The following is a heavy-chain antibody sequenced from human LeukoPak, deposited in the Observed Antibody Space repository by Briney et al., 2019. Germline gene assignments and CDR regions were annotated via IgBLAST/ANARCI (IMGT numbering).Heavy chain of an antibody. J-gene: IGHJ4*02. CDR3: ARGSSGWLDY. CDR1: GGSISGYY. Sequence: SETLSLTRTVSGGSISGYYWSWIRQPPGKGLEWIGEINHSGSTNYNPSLKSRVTISVDTSKNQFSLKLSSVTAADTAVYYCARGSSGWLDYWGQGTLVTVSS. CDR2: INHSGST. D-gene: IGHD6-19*01. V-gene: IGHV4-34*01.